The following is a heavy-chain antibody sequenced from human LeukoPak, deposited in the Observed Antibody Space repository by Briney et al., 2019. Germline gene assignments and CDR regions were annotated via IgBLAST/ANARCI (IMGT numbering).Heavy chain of an antibody. CDR1: GFTFSSYG. CDR3: ATHYGSGSYSYYYYYMDV. J-gene: IGHJ6*03. D-gene: IGHD3-10*01. Sequence: GGSLRLSCAASGFTFSSYGMHWVRQAPGKGLEWVAFIRYDGSNKYYADSVKGRFTISRDNSKNTLYLQMNSLRAEDTAVYYCATHYGSGSYSYYYYYMDVWGKGTTVTISS. CDR2: IRYDGSNK. V-gene: IGHV3-30*02.